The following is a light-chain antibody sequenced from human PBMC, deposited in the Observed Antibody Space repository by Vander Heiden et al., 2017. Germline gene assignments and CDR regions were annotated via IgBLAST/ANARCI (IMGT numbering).Light chain of an antibody. Sequence: SYVLTQPLSVSVAPGQTARITCGGNNIGSKSVHWYQQKPGQAPVLVVYDGSDRPSGIPERFSGSNSGNTATLTISRVEAGDEADYYCQVWDSSSDHPVFGGGTKLTGL. CDR2: DGS. J-gene: IGLJ3*02. CDR3: QVWDSSSDHPV. CDR1: NIGSKS. V-gene: IGLV3-21*02.